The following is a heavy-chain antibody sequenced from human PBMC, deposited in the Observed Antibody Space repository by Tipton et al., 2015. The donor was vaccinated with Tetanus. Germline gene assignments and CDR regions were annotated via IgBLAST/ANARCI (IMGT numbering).Heavy chain of an antibody. J-gene: IGHJ5*02. CDR2: IYSGGST. CDR1: GGSSHDYY. Sequence: PGLVKPSETLSLSCTVSGGSSHDYYWSWTRQSAGKGLEWIGRIYSGGSTNYNPSLKSRVTMSMDTTKNQFFLKVRSVTAADTAVYFCAQTADNWFDPWGQGTLVTVSS. CDR3: AQTADNWFDP. D-gene: IGHD1-1*01. V-gene: IGHV4-4*07.